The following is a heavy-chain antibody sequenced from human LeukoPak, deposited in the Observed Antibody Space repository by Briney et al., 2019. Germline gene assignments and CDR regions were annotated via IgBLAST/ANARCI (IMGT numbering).Heavy chain of an antibody. CDR2: MKEDGSVK. CDR1: GFTFGAYW. CDR3: ARDLLLYFGEVTMAFDY. Sequence: GGSLRLSCEASGFTFGAYWMSWVRQAPGKGLEWVANMKEDGSVKYYVDSVEGRFTISRDNAKNSLYLQMNSLRAEDTAVYYCARDLLLYFGEVTMAFDYWGLGTLVTVSS. J-gene: IGHJ4*02. D-gene: IGHD3-10*01. V-gene: IGHV3-7*01.